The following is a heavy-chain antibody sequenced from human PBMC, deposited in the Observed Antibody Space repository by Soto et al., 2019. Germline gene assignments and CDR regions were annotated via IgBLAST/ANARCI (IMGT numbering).Heavy chain of an antibody. CDR1: GGSFNDYY. Sequence: QVQLQQWGAGLLKASETLSLTCAVSGGSFNDYYWSWIRQSPGKGLEWIGEINHGGSTKYNPSLESRVTISVDTSKKQFSLKLSSVTAADTGVYYCARKNSSWYSSWAVWGQGATVTVSS. D-gene: IGHD6-13*01. J-gene: IGHJ6*02. V-gene: IGHV4-34*01. CDR3: ARKNSSWYSSWAV. CDR2: INHGGST.